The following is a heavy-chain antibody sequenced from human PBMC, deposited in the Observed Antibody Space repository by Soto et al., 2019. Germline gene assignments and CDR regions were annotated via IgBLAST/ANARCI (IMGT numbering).Heavy chain of an antibody. D-gene: IGHD3-3*01. Sequence: EVQLLESGGGLVQPGGSLRLSCAASGFTFSSYAMSWVRQAPGKGLEWLSAISGSGGSTYYADSVKGRFTISRDNSKNTLYLQMNSLRAEDTAVYYCAKARRGDFWSGYYFDYWGQGTLVTVSS. V-gene: IGHV3-23*01. CDR2: ISGSGGST. J-gene: IGHJ4*02. CDR1: GFTFSSYA. CDR3: AKARRGDFWSGYYFDY.